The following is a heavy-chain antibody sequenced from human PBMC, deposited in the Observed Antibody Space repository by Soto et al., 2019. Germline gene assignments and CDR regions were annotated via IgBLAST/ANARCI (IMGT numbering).Heavy chain of an antibody. CDR3: ARGPTVGDI. Sequence: QVQLVQSGGEVKKPGASVKVSCKASGYTFNSYGISWVRQAPGQGLEWMGWIRVKNGNTNYAQNFQGRFTMTTDTSTRTAYMELRSLRSEDTAVYYCARGPTVGDIWGQGTMVTVSS. V-gene: IGHV1-18*01. CDR2: IRVKNGNT. J-gene: IGHJ3*02. CDR1: GYTFNSYG. D-gene: IGHD2-21*02.